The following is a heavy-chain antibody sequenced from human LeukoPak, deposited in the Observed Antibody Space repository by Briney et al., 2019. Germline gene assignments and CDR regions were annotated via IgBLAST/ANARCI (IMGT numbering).Heavy chain of an antibody. CDR1: GDSVSSNSAA. V-gene: IGHV6-1*01. D-gene: IGHD5-18*01. CDR3: AVGYGYLLG. J-gene: IGHJ4*02. CDR2: TYYRSSLYN. Sequence: QTLSLTXXXXGDSVSSNSAAWNWIRQSPSRGLEWLVRTYYRSSLYNGYAPSVKSRITINPDTSKNQFSLQLNSVAPEDTAVYYCAVGYGYLLGWGQGILVTVSS.